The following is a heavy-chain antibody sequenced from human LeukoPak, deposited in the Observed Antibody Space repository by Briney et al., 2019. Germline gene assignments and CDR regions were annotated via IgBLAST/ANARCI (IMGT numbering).Heavy chain of an antibody. V-gene: IGHV1-46*01. D-gene: IGHD6-19*01. Sequence: ASVKVSCKASEYAFANYLVHWVRQAPGQGLEWMGRIDPGGGSTDYAQKFRDRVTLTRDKSTNMAYMEVTSLTSEDTAVYYCARKSNSGWYGAFDYWGQGTLVTVSS. CDR3: ARKSNSGWYGAFDY. J-gene: IGHJ4*02. CDR2: IDPGGGST. CDR1: EYAFANYL.